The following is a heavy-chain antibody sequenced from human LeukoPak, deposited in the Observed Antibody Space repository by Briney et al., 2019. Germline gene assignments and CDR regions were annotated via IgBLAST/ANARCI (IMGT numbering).Heavy chain of an antibody. CDR1: GFTFSSYS. CDR2: ISYDGSNK. CDR3: ARSGMFSTSWYPMWFDP. V-gene: IGHV3-30*04. D-gene: IGHD6-13*01. Sequence: SGGSLRLSCAASGFTFSSYSMHWVRQAPGKGLEWAAGISYDGSNKNYADSVKGRFTISRDNSKNTLYLQMDNLRAEDTAVFSCARSGMFSTSWYPMWFDPWGQGTLVAVS. J-gene: IGHJ5*02.